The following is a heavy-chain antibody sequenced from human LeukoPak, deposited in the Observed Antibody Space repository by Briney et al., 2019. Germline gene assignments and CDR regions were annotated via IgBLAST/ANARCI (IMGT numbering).Heavy chain of an antibody. CDR2: IGSRSTSI. V-gene: IGHV3-21*01. Sequence: GGSLRLSCAASGFSFTPYSMNWVRQAPGKGLEWVSSIGSRSTSIYYADSVKGRFTISRDNARNTLYLQMNSLRAEDTAVYYCARSSYPYYFDYWGQGTLSPSPQ. J-gene: IGHJ4*02. D-gene: IGHD6-19*01. CDR3: ARSSYPYYFDY. CDR1: GFSFTPYS.